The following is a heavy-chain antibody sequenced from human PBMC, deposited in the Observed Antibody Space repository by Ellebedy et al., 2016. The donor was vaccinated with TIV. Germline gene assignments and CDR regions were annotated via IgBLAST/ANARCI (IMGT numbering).Heavy chain of an antibody. V-gene: IGHV1-18*04. Sequence: AASVKVSCKASGYIFTSYGISWVRQAPGQSLEWMGWISVYTGNTNYAQKFQGRVTMTTDTSTSTAYMELRSLRSDDTAVYYCARFKQWLGPQYYFDYWGQGTLVTVSS. CDR1: GYIFTSYG. CDR2: ISVYTGNT. CDR3: ARFKQWLGPQYYFDY. J-gene: IGHJ4*02. D-gene: IGHD6-19*01.